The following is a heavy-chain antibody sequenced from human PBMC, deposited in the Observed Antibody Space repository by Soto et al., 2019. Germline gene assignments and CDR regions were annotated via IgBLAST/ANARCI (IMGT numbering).Heavy chain of an antibody. J-gene: IGHJ4*02. Sequence: EVQLVESGGGLVQPGGSLRLSCAASGFTFSSYWMYWVRQAPGKGLVWVSRIKSDGSDTRYADSVKGRFTISRDNAKNTLYLQMNSLRAEDTAVYYCARARGYGDYWGQGILVTVSS. CDR1: GFTFSSYW. CDR2: IKSDGSDT. CDR3: ARARGYGDY. V-gene: IGHV3-74*01. D-gene: IGHD5-12*01.